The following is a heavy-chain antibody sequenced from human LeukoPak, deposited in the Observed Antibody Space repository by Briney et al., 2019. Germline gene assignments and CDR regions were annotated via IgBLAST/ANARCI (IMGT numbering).Heavy chain of an antibody. V-gene: IGHV3-30*18. CDR1: GFTFSHYG. CDR2: ISNDGGYK. J-gene: IGHJ4*02. Sequence: GGSLRLSCAASGFTFSHYGMHWVRQAPGKGLEWVAVISNDGGYKDYVNSVKGRFTISRDNSKNTLYLQMNSLTIEDTAVYYCAKDSPSGFDYWGQGILVTVSS. CDR3: AKDSPSGFDY. D-gene: IGHD3-10*01.